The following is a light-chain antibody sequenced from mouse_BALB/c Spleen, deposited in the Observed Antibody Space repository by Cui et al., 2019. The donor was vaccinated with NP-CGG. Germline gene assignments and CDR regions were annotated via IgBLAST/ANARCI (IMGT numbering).Light chain of an antibody. CDR3: ALWYSNHWV. V-gene: IGLV1*01. J-gene: IGLJ1*01. CDR2: GTN. CDR1: TGAVTTSNY. Sequence: HAVLTQESALTTSPGETVTLTCRSSTGAVTTSNYANWVQEKPDHLFTGLIGGTNNRAPGVPARFSGSLIGDKAALTIIGAQTEDEAIYFCALWYSNHWVFGGGTKLTVL.